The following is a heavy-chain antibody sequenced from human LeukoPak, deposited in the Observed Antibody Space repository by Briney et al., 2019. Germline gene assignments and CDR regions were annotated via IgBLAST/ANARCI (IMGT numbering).Heavy chain of an antibody. CDR3: ARPPSRGYSSSFEY. Sequence: GESLKISCKGSGYSFPTYWIAWVRQMPGKGLEWMGIIYPDESNIRYSPSFQGQVTISADKSISTAYLQWSSLKASDSAMYYCARPPSRGYSSSFEYWGQGTLVTVSS. J-gene: IGHJ4*02. CDR1: GYSFPTYW. D-gene: IGHD2-2*03. V-gene: IGHV5-51*01. CDR2: IYPDESNI.